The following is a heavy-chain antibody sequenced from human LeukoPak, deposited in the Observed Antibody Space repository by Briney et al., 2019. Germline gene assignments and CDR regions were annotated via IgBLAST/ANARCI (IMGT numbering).Heavy chain of an antibody. CDR1: GGSISSYY. V-gene: IGHV4-59*12. CDR2: IYYSGTT. CDR3: ARRGIAAAGYDY. D-gene: IGHD6-13*01. Sequence: SETLSLTCTVSGGSISSYYWSWIRQPPGKGLEWIGYIYYSGTTNYNPSLKSRVTILVDTSKNQFSLNMTSVSAADTAVYYCARRGIAAAGYDYWGQGTLVTVSS. J-gene: IGHJ4*02.